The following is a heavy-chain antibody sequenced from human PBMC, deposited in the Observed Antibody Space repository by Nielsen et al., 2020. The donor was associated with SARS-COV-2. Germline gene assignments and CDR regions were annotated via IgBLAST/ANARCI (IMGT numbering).Heavy chain of an antibody. CDR1: GFTFSSYS. J-gene: IGHJ6*02. Sequence: GESLKISCAASGFTFSSYSMNWVRQAPGKGLEWVSSISSSSYIYYADSVKGRFTISRDNSKNTLYLQMNSLRAEDTAVYYCAKGKSGWDYYYYYGMDVWGQGTTVTVSS. CDR2: ISSSSYI. CDR3: AKGKSGWDYYYYYGMDV. D-gene: IGHD6-19*01. V-gene: IGHV3-21*04.